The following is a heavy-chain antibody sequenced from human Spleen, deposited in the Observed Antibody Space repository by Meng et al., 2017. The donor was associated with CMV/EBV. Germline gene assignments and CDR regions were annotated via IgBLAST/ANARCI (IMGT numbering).Heavy chain of an antibody. Sequence: ASVKVSCKASGYAFTSYHITWVRQAPGQGFEWMGWISAYNGHTNFAQNLQGRVTMTTDTSTSTAYMDLRGLRYDDSAVYYCARMYCSSTTCYSWENYFDFWGQGTLVTVSS. CDR2: ISAYNGHT. V-gene: IGHV1-18*01. J-gene: IGHJ4*02. D-gene: IGHD2-2*01. CDR1: GYAFTSYH. CDR3: ARMYCSSTTCYSWENYFDF.